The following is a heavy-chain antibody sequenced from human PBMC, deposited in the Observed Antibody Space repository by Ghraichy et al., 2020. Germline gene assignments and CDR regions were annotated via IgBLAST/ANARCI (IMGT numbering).Heavy chain of an antibody. CDR2: ISGSGGST. CDR3: AKVPLGDYGDYDHWDY. D-gene: IGHD4-17*01. CDR1: GFTFSSYA. Sequence: GGSLRLSCAASGFTFSSYAMSWVRQAPGKGLEWVSAISGSGGSTYYADSVKGRFTISRDNSKNTLYLQMNSLRAEDTAVYYCAKVPLGDYGDYDHWDYWGQGTLVTVSS. J-gene: IGHJ4*02. V-gene: IGHV3-23*01.